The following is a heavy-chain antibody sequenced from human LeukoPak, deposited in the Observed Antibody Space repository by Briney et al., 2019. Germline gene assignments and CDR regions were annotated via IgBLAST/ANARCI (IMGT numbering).Heavy chain of an antibody. Sequence: GGSLRLSCAASGLTFSSYAMHWVRQAPGKGLEWVAVISYDGSNKYYADSVKGRFTISRDNSKNTLYLQMNSLRAEDTAVYYCARDLSFRNGDYDYWGQGTLVTVSS. J-gene: IGHJ4*02. CDR1: GLTFSSYA. D-gene: IGHD4-17*01. CDR2: ISYDGSNK. V-gene: IGHV3-30-3*01. CDR3: ARDLSFRNGDYDY.